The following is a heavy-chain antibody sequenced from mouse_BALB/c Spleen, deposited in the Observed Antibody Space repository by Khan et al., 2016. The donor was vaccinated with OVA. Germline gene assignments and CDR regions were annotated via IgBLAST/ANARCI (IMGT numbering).Heavy chain of an antibody. J-gene: IGHJ2*01. CDR1: GYSITSDYA. V-gene: IGHV3-2*02. CDR2: ISYSGRT. Sequence: EVQLQESGPGLVKPSQSLSLTCTVTGYSITSDYAWNWIRQFPGNKLEWMGYISYSGRTSYNQSIKGRISITRDKSKTQFFLQLNSVSTEHTATNYSARSLAITTLVATDVDYWGQGTTLTVSS. CDR3: ARSLAITTLVATDVDY. D-gene: IGHD1-1*01.